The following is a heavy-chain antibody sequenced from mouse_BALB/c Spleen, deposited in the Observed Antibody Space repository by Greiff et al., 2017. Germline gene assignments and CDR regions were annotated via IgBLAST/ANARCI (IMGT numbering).Heavy chain of an antibody. CDR3: TRNGGLRLDFAY. V-gene: IGHV1-5*01. CDR2: IYPGNSDT. D-gene: IGHD2-4*01. CDR1: GYTFTSYW. J-gene: IGHJ3*01. Sequence: VQLQQSGTVLARPGASAKMSCKASGYTFTSYWMHWVKQRPGQGLEWIGAIYPGNSDTSYNQKFKGKAKLTAVTSTSTAYMELSSLTNEDSAVYYCTRNGGLRLDFAYWGQGTLVTVSA.